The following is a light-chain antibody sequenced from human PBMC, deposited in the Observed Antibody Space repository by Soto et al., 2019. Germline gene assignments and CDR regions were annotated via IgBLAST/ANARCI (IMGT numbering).Light chain of an antibody. CDR1: QSVLYSSNNKNY. Sequence: DIVMTQSPDSLAVSLGERATINCKSSQSVLYSSNNKNYLAWYQQKPGQPPKLLISWASTRESGVPDRFSGSGSGTDFTLTISSLKAEDVAVYYCQQYDTTPITFGPGTKVDVK. J-gene: IGKJ3*01. CDR2: WAS. V-gene: IGKV4-1*01. CDR3: QQYDTTPIT.